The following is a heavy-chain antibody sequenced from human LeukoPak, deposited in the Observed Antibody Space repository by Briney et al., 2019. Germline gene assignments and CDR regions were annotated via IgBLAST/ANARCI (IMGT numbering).Heavy chain of an antibody. CDR3: ARGPGGIDSSSWYYYFDY. J-gene: IGHJ4*02. CDR2: INHSGST. CDR1: GGSFSGYY. V-gene: IGHV4-34*01. Sequence: PSETLSLTCAVYGGSFSGYYWSWIRQPPGKGLEWIGEINHSGSTNYNPSLKSRVTISVDTSKNQFSLKLSSVTAADTAVYYCARGPGGIDSSSWYYYFDYWGQETLVTVSS. D-gene: IGHD6-13*01.